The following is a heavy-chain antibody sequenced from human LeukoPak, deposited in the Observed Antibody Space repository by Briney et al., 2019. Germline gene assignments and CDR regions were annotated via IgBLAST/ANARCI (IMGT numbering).Heavy chain of an antibody. CDR2: IYYSGST. V-gene: IGHV4-38-2*02. J-gene: IGHJ3*02. CDR3: ARFVGSSWLAFDI. CDR1: GYSISSNYH. Sequence: PSETLSLTCTVSGYSISSNYHWGWIRQPPGKGLEWIGSIYYSGSTYYNPSLKSRVTISVDTSKNQFSLKLSSVTAADTAVYFCARFVGSSWLAFDIWGQGTMVTVSP. D-gene: IGHD6-13*01.